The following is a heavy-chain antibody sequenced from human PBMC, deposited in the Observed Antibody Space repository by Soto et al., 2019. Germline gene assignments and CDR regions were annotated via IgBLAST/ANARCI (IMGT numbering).Heavy chain of an antibody. CDR3: ARGEGYYGDIPYWYFDL. D-gene: IGHD4-17*01. CDR1: GGSISSYY. CDR2: IYYSGST. V-gene: IGHV4-59*01. J-gene: IGHJ2*01. Sequence: QVQLQESGPGLVKPSETLSLTCTVSGGSISSYYWSWIRQPPGKGLEWIGYIYYSGSTNYNPSLQSRVTIAVDPSKNQFSLKLSSVSAADTAVYYCARGEGYYGDIPYWYFDLWGRGTLVTVSS.